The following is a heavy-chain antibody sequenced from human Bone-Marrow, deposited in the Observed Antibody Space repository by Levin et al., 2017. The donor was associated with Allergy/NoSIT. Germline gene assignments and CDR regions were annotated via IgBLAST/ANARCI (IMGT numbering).Heavy chain of an antibody. CDR1: GFTFDDYA. CDR2: VSWDGGSA. Sequence: GGSLRLSCAASGFTFDDYAMHWVRQAPGKGLEWVSLVSWDGGSAYYADSVKGRFTISRDNNKNSLYLQMHTLRTDDTALYYCAKNELSHAPSGIDYWGQGILVTVSS. J-gene: IGHJ4*02. D-gene: IGHD3-10*01. CDR3: AKNELSHAPSGIDY. V-gene: IGHV3-43D*03.